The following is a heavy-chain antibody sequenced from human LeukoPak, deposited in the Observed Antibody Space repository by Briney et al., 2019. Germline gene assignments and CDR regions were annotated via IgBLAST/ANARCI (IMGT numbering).Heavy chain of an antibody. Sequence: GGSLRLSCAASGFNFNRFGMHWVRQAPGKGLEWVAHIRNDGSIQAYAASVKGRFTISRDNFKNTLYLQMIGLRDEDATLYYCVKEETGTFPGAYWGQGTLVTASS. J-gene: IGHJ4*02. CDR1: GFNFNRFG. CDR3: VKEETGTFPGAY. V-gene: IGHV3-30*02. D-gene: IGHD1/OR15-1a*01. CDR2: IRNDGSIQ.